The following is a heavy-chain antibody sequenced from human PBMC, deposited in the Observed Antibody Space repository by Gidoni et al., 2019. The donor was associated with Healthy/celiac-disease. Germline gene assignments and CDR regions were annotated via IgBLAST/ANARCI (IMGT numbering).Heavy chain of an antibody. CDR1: GFTFSSYW. J-gene: IGHJ4*02. CDR3: ARDSLLTGYYMEDY. V-gene: IGHV3-7*04. CDR2: IKQDGSEK. Sequence: EVQLVESGGGLVQPGGSLRLSCAASGFTFSSYWMSWVRQAPGKGLEWVANIKQDGSEKYYVDSVKGRFTNSRDNAKNSLYLQMNSLRAEDTAVYYCARDSLLTGYYMEDYWGQGTLVTVSS. D-gene: IGHD3-9*01.